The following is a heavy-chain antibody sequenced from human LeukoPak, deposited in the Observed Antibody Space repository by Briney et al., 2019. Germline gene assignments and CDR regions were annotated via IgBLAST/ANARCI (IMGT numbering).Heavy chain of an antibody. CDR1: GYTFTNYG. CDR3: ARVGNWNYENAFDI. V-gene: IGHV1-18*01. J-gene: IGHJ3*02. Sequence: ASVKVSCKASGYTFTNYGISWVRQAPGQGLEWVGWISTYNGNTKYTQKPQGRVTMTTDTSTSTAYMELRSLRSDDTAVYYCARVGNWNYENAFDIWGQGTMVTASS. CDR2: ISTYNGNT. D-gene: IGHD1-7*01.